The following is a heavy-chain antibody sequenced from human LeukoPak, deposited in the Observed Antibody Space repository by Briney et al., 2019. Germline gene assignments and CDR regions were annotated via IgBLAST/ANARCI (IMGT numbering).Heavy chain of an antibody. CDR2: FDPEDGET. V-gene: IGHV1-24*01. CDR1: GYTLTGLS. D-gene: IGHD3-10*01. CDR3: ATSTMVRGARPPIGY. J-gene: IGHJ4*02. Sequence: GASVKVSCKVSGYTLTGLSMHWVRQAPGKGLEWMGGFDPEDGETIYAQKFQGRVTMTEDTSTDTAYMELSSLRSEDTAVYYCATSTMVRGARPPIGYWGQGTLVTVSS.